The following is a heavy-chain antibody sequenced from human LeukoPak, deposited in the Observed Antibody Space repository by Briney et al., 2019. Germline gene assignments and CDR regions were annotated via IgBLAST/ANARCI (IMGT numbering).Heavy chain of an antibody. Sequence: SETLSLTCAVYGGSFSGYYWSWIRQPPGKGLEWIGEINHSGSTNYNPSLKSRVTISVDTSKNQFSLKLSSVSAADTAVYYCARARGYSYGYYFDYWGQGTLVTVSS. D-gene: IGHD5-18*01. CDR3: ARARGYSYGYYFDY. CDR1: GGSFSGYY. V-gene: IGHV4-34*01. J-gene: IGHJ4*02. CDR2: INHSGST.